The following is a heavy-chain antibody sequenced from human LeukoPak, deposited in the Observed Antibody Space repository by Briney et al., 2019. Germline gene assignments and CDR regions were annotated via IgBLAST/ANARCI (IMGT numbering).Heavy chain of an antibody. CDR3: AELGITMIGGV. Sequence: GGSLRLSCAASGFTFSSFNMNCVRQAPGKGLEWVASIDTTSTYIFYADSVRGRFPISRDNAKNSLYLQLNSLRAEDTAVYYCAELGITMIGGVWGKGTTVTISS. CDR2: IDTTSTYI. D-gene: IGHD3-10*02. CDR1: GFTFSSFN. V-gene: IGHV3-21*01. J-gene: IGHJ6*04.